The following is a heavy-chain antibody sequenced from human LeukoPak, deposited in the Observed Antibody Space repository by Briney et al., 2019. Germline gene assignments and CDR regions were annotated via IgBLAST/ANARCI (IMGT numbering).Heavy chain of an antibody. CDR3: ARVLTGVGADYYYFYYMDV. CDR1: GYTFTSYY. V-gene: IGHV1-46*01. CDR2: INPSGGST. D-gene: IGHD1-26*01. J-gene: IGHJ6*03. Sequence: GASVKVSCKASGYTFTSYYMHWVRQAPGQGLEWMGIINPSGGSTSYAQKFQGRVTMTTDTSTNTAYMELRSLRSDDTAIYYCARVLTGVGADYYYFYYMDVWGKGTTVTVSS.